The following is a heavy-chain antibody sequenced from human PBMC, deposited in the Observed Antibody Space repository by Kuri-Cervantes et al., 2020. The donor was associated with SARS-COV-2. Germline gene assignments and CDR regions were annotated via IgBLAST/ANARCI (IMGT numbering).Heavy chain of an antibody. D-gene: IGHD5-18*01. CDR2: VNHRGST. V-gene: IGHV4-34*01. CDR1: GESFSGYY. J-gene: IGHJ5*01. CDR3: ARNGIPSRAIFIDS. Sequence: SQTLSLTCAFYGESFSGYYWNWIRQSPGKGLEWIGEVNHRGSTNYNPSLKSRVTISVDTSSKQFSLHLGSVTAADTAVYFCARNGIPSRAIFIDSWGRGTLVTVSS.